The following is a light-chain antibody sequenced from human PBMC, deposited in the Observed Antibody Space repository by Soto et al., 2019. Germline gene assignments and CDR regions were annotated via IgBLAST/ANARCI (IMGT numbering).Light chain of an antibody. CDR3: QQYYSTLFT. J-gene: IGKJ3*01. CDR2: RAS. V-gene: IGKV4-1*01. CDR1: QSVLYSSNNKNY. Sequence: DIVMTQSPDSLAVSLGERATINCKSSQSVLYSSNNKNYLAWYQQNPGQPPKLLISRASTRESGVPDRFSGRGSGTDFSLTISSLQAEDVAVYYCQQYYSTLFTFGPGTKVDIK.